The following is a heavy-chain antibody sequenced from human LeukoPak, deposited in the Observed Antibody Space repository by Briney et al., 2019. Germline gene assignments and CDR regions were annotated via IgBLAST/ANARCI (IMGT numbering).Heavy chain of an antibody. CDR1: GYSLSSGYY. J-gene: IGHJ4*02. V-gene: IGHV4-61*01. Sequence: SETLSLTCTVSGYSLSSGYYWSWIRQPPGKGLEWIGYVYNSGGTSYNPSLKSRVTISLDTSENQFSLKLSSVTAADTAVYYCAGTYYYDSSGYSRFDHWGQGTLVIVSS. CDR3: AGTYYYDSSGYSRFDH. CDR2: VYNSGGT. D-gene: IGHD3-22*01.